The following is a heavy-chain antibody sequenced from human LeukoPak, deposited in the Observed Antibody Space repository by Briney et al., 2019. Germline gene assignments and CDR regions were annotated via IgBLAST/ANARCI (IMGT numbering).Heavy chain of an antibody. D-gene: IGHD4-17*01. V-gene: IGHV1-69*13. J-gene: IGHJ4*02. CDR3: ARDLIGTVTTSGSDY. Sequence: SVKVSCKASGGTFSSYAISWVRQAPGQGLEWMGGIIPIFGTANYAQKFQGRVTITADESTSTAYMELSSLRSEDTAVYYCARDLIGTVTTSGSDYWGQGTLVTVSS. CDR2: IIPIFGTA. CDR1: GGTFSSYA.